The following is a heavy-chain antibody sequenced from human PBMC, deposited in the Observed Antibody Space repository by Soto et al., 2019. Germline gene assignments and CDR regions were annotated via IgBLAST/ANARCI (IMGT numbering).Heavy chain of an antibody. CDR2: IYYSGST. CDR3: ARLGPCSGGSCYVSYYSYGMDV. V-gene: IGHV4-39*01. D-gene: IGHD2-15*01. J-gene: IGHJ6*02. CDR1: GGSISSSSYY. Sequence: QLQLQESGPGLVKPSETLSLTCTVSGGSISSSSYYWGWIRQPPGKGLEWIGSIYYSGSTYYNPYLKSRVNISVDTYQNQFSLKLSSVTAADTAVYYCARLGPCSGGSCYVSYYSYGMDVWGQGTTVTVSS.